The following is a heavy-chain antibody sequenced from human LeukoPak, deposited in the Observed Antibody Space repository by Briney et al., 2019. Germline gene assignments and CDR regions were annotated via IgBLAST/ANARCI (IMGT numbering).Heavy chain of an antibody. Sequence: SETLSLTCAVYGGSFSGYYWSWIRQPPGKGLEWIGEINHSGSTNYNPSLKSRVTISVDTSKNQFSLKLSPVTAADTAVYYCARGYYYGMDVWGQGTTVTVSS. V-gene: IGHV4-34*01. CDR1: GGSFSGYY. CDR2: INHSGST. CDR3: ARGYYYGMDV. J-gene: IGHJ6*02.